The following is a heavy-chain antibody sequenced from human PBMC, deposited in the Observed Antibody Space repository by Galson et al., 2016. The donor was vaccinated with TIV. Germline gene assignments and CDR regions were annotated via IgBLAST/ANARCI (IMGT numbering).Heavy chain of an antibody. CDR2: IYYTGSA. D-gene: IGHD1-20*01. J-gene: IGHJ4*02. V-gene: IGHV4-39*01. Sequence: ETLSLTCTVSGDSVSSPNYYWGWIRQPPGKGLEWIGYIYYTGSAYYNPPLKSRVTILVDPSHNHFTLRMRSVTAADTAVYYCARHSRYNWNGNIDHWGQGALVTVSS. CDR1: GDSVSSPNYY. CDR3: ARHSRYNWNGNIDH.